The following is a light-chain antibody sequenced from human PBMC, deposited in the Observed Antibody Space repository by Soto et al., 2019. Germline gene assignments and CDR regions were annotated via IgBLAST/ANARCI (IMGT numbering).Light chain of an antibody. CDR1: QSVSSNF. CDR3: QPRPYWPPIP. J-gene: IGKJ5*01. Sequence: IGLSHSPGALSLSPGERATLSCRAIQSVSSNFLAWYQEKPGQAPRLLIYGASSRATGIPDRFSGSGSGIDFTLTISRLEPEDFAIYYCQPRPYWPPIPFGQGTLLAIK. V-gene: IGKV3D-20*02. CDR2: GAS.